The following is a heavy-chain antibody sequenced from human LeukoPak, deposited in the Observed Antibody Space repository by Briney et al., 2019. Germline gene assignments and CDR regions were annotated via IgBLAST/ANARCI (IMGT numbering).Heavy chain of an antibody. V-gene: IGHV4-38-2*02. J-gene: IGHJ4*02. D-gene: IGHD1-26*01. CDR3: ARAGVGATAFDY. CDR2: IYHSGSS. CDR1: GYSISSGYY. Sequence: KPSETLSLTCTVSGYSISSGYYWGWIRQPPGKGLEWIGSIYHSGSSHYNPSLKSRVTISVYTSKDQFSLKLSSVTATDTAVYYCARAGVGATAFDYWGQGTLVTVSS.